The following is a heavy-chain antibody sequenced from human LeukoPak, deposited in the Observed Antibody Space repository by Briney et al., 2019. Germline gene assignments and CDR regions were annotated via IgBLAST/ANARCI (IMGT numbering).Heavy chain of an antibody. J-gene: IGHJ4*02. CDR3: AKAVGSISWSFDC. V-gene: IGHV3-30*18. Sequence: PGGSLRLSCEASGFTFSTYAMHWVRQAPGKGLEWVALISHDGSDKDYADSVKGRFTISRDNSNSTLYLQMDSLRGDDAAVYYCAKAVGSISWSFDCWGQGTLVTVSS. CDR1: GFTFSTYA. D-gene: IGHD6-13*01. CDR2: ISHDGSDK.